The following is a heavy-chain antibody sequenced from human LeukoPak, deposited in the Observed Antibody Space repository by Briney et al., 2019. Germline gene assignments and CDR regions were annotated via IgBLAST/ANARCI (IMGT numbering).Heavy chain of an antibody. CDR3: ARGGQWLAPDY. V-gene: IGHV4-59*01. CDR1: GGSISSYY. CDR2: IYYSGST. Sequence: KPSETLSLTCTVSGGSISSYYWSWVRQPPGKGLEWIGYIYYSGSTNYNPSLKSRVTISVDTSKNQFSLKLSSVTAADTAVYYCARGGQWLAPDYWGQGTLVTVSS. D-gene: IGHD6-19*01. J-gene: IGHJ4*02.